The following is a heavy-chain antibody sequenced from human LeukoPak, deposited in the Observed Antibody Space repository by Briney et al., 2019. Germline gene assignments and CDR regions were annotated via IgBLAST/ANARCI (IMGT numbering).Heavy chain of an antibody. Sequence: SETLSLTCTVSGGSISSSSYYCGWIRQPPGKGLEWIGSIYYNGRTYYNPSLKSRVTISVDTSKNQFSLKLSSVTAADTAVYYCARPLEVATMRGAFDIWGQGTMVTVSS. CDR1: GGSISSSSYY. CDR2: IYYNGRT. V-gene: IGHV4-39*07. CDR3: ARPLEVATMRGAFDI. J-gene: IGHJ3*02. D-gene: IGHD5-12*01.